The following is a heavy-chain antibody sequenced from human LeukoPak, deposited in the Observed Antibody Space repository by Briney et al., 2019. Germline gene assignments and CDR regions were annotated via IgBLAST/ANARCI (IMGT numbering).Heavy chain of an antibody. Sequence: SETLSLTCAVYGGSFSGYYWSWIRQPPGKGLEWIGEINHSGSTNYNPSLKSRVTISVDTSKNQFSLKLSSVTAADTAVYYCASTYGVPKHPIVGATDYWGRGTLVTVSS. CDR2: INHSGST. CDR1: GGSFSGYY. J-gene: IGHJ4*02. CDR3: ASTYGVPKHPIVGATDY. D-gene: IGHD1-26*01. V-gene: IGHV4-34*01.